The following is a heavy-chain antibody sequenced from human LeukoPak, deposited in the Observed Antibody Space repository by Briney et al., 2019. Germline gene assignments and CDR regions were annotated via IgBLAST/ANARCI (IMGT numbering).Heavy chain of an antibody. CDR2: INQGGSDK. Sequence: GGSLRLSCAASGFTFSGHWMSWVHQATGKGLEWVANINQGGSDKYYVDSVKGRFTISRDNANNLLYLQMNSLRGEDTAVYYCTRDRSRAEDDWGQGTLVTVS. V-gene: IGHV3-7*01. CDR1: GFTFSGHW. D-gene: IGHD1-14*01. CDR3: TRDRSRAEDD. J-gene: IGHJ4*02.